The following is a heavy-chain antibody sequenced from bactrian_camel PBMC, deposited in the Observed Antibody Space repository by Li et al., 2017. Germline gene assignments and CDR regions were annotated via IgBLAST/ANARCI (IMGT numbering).Heavy chain of an antibody. V-gene: IGHV3S28*01. CDR2: IYTGGGST. J-gene: IGHJ4*01. CDR1: GDSVSSYC. CDR3: AADLVTGRDWRSVDLWSY. Sequence: SCAASGDSVSSYCMGRFRQVAGEEREGVAAIYTGGGSTYYADSVKGRFTISQDNAKPTLYLQMNALKPEDTAMYYCAADLVTGRDWRSVDLWSYWGQGTQVTVS. D-gene: IGHD1*01.